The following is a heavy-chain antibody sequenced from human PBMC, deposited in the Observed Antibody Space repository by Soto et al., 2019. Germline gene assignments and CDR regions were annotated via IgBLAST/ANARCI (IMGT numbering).Heavy chain of an antibody. J-gene: IGHJ3*02. CDR3: ARDPSIAAAGTPGAFDI. D-gene: IGHD6-13*01. CDR2: ISYDASNK. Sequence: TGGSLRLSCAASGFTFSSYAMHWVRQAPGKGLEWVAVISYDASNKYYADSVKGRFTISRDNSKNTLYLQMNSLRAEDMAVYYCARDPSIAAAGTPGAFDIWGQGTMVTVSS. V-gene: IGHV3-30-3*01. CDR1: GFTFSSYA.